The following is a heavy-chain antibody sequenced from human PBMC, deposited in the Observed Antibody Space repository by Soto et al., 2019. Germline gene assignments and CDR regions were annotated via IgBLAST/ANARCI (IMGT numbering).Heavy chain of an antibody. Sequence: SETLSLTCAVSGGSISSGGYSWSWIRQPPGKGLEWIGYIYYSGSTNHNPSLKSRVTISVDTSKNQFSLKLSSVTAADTAVYYCARRYGPGFDYWGQGTLVTVSS. CDR3: ARRYGPGFDY. V-gene: IGHV4-61*08. CDR2: IYYSGST. CDR1: GGSISSGGYS. D-gene: IGHD4-17*01. J-gene: IGHJ4*02.